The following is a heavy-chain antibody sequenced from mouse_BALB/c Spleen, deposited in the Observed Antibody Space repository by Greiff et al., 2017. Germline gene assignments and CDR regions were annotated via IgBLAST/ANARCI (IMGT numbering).Heavy chain of an antibody. D-gene: IGHD2-10*01. V-gene: IGHV5-12-2*01. Sequence: EVKVVESGGGLVQPGGSLKLSCAASGFTFSSYTMSWVRQTPEKRLEWVAYISNGGGSTYYPDTVKGRFTISRDNAKNTLYLQMSSLKSEDTAMYYCARHAAYYGNHWYFDVWGAGTTVTVSS. CDR1: GFTFSSYT. J-gene: IGHJ1*01. CDR3: ARHAAYYGNHWYFDV. CDR2: ISNGGGST.